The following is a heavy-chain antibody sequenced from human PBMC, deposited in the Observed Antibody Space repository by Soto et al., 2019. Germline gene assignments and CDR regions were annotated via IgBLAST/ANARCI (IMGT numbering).Heavy chain of an antibody. V-gene: IGHV3-23*01. D-gene: IGHD6-13*01. Sequence: EVQLLESGGVPVQPGGSLRLSCAASGFTFSSYAMSWVRQAPGKGLEWVSGISGGGGTAYYADSVKGRFTISRDNSKNALYLQMNSLRAEDTAAYYCATDLASAGTISPYFDYWGQGTLVSVCS. CDR2: ISGGGGTA. J-gene: IGHJ4*02. CDR3: ATDLASAGTISPYFDY. CDR1: GFTFSSYA.